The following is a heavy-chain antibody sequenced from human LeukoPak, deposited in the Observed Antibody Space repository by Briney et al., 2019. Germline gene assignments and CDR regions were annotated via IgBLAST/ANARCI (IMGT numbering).Heavy chain of an antibody. CDR1: GFTFSSYA. CDR3: ASCSSTSCYYYFDY. V-gene: IGHV3-30-3*01. D-gene: IGHD2-2*01. J-gene: IGHJ4*02. Sequence: GGSLRLSCAASGFTFSSYAMHWVRQAPGKGLEWVAVISYDGSNKYYADSVEGRFTISRDNSKDTLYLQMNSLRAEDTAVYYCASCSSTSCYYYFDYWGQGTLVTVSS. CDR2: ISYDGSNK.